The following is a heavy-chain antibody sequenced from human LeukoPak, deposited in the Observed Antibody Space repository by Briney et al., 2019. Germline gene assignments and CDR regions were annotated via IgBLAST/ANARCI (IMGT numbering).Heavy chain of an antibody. J-gene: IGHJ4*02. V-gene: IGHV3-30*04. Sequence: QPGRSLRLSCAASGFTFSSYAMHWVRQAPGKGLEWVAVISYDGSNKYYADSVKGRFTISRDNSKNTLYLQMNSLRAEDTAVYYCARDLDVVGAVGIDYWGQGTLVTVSS. CDR2: ISYDGSNK. CDR3: ARDLDVVGAVGIDY. D-gene: IGHD1-26*01. CDR1: GFTFSSYA.